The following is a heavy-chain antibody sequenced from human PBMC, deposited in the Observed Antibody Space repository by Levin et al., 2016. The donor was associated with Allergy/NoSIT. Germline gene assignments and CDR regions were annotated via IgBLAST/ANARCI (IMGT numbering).Heavy chain of an antibody. V-gene: IGHV3-9*01. CDR2: ISWNSGSI. CDR3: ATAVAGPPGAFDI. Sequence: PGKGLEWVSGISWNSGSIGYADSVKGRFTISRDNAKNSLYLQMNSLRAEDTALYYCATAVAGPPGAFDIWGQGTMVTVSS. D-gene: IGHD6-19*01. J-gene: IGHJ3*02.